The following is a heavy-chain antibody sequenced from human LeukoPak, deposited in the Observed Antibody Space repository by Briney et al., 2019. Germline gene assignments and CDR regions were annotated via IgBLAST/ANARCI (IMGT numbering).Heavy chain of an antibody. D-gene: IGHD2-8*01. V-gene: IGHV3-7*01. CDR1: GFICSDYA. Sequence: GGSPRLSCTASGFICSDYAMSWARQAPGKGLAWVANIKQDGSEKYYVDSVKGRFTISRDNARNSLYLQMNSLRAEDTAIFYCARVNPLMAPGAFDIWGQGTMVAVSS. CDR2: IKQDGSEK. CDR3: ARVNPLMAPGAFDI. J-gene: IGHJ3*02.